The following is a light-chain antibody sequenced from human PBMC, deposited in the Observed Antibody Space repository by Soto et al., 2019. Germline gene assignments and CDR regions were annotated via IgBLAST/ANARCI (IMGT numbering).Light chain of an antibody. J-gene: IGKJ4*01. V-gene: IGKV1-12*01. Sequence: NQMKQSPFSVSASVGDRVTLTCRASQDISSWLAWYQRKPGKAPKLLIYAASSLQSGVPSRFSGSGSGTDFTLTISCLQSEDFATYYCQQYYSYPLTFGGGTKVDIK. CDR1: QDISSW. CDR3: QQYYSYPLT. CDR2: AAS.